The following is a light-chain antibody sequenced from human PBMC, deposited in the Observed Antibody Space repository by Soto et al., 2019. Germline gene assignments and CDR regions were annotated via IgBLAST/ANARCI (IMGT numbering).Light chain of an antibody. CDR2: GAS. J-gene: IGKJ2*01. Sequence: EIVLTQSPGTLSLSPGERATLSCRASQTVSSSYLAWYQQKPGQAPRLLIYGASSRATGIPDRVSGSGSGTDFTLTISRLEPEDLAVYYCRQYGSSPYTFGQGTKLEIK. V-gene: IGKV3-20*01. CDR3: RQYGSSPYT. CDR1: QTVSSSY.